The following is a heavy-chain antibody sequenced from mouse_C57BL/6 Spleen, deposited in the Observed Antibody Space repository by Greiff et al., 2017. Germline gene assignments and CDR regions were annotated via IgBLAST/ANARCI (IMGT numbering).Heavy chain of an antibody. CDR3: FYYSWFAY. J-gene: IGHJ3*01. V-gene: IGHV1-26*01. CDR1: GYTFTDYY. D-gene: IGHD2-1*01. CDR2: INPNNGGT. Sequence: VQLQQSGPELVKPGASVKISCKASGYTFTDYYMNWVKQSHGKSLEWIGDINPNNGGTSYNQKFKGKATLTVDKSSSTAYMELRSLTSEDSAVYYCFYYSWFAYWGQGTLVTVSA.